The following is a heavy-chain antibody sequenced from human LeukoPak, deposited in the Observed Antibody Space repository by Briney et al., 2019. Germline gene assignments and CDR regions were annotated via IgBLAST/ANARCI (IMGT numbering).Heavy chain of an antibody. CDR3: ARDLYSSSSGSDY. J-gene: IGHJ4*02. V-gene: IGHV3-64*04. CDR1: GFTFSAFA. CDR2: IKGDEGSA. D-gene: IGHD6-6*01. Sequence: GGSLRLSCSASGFTFSAFAMYWVRQAPGKGLEYVSVIKGDEGSANYTDSVKGRFTISRDNSKNTLYLQMNSLRAEDTAVYYCARDLYSSSSGSDYWGQGTLVTVSS.